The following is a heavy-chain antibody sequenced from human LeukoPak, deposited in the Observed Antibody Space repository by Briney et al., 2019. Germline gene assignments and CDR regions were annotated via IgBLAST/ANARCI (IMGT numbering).Heavy chain of an antibody. CDR1: GFTFSSHA. D-gene: IGHD1-1*01. Sequence: GGSLRLSCAASGFTFSSHAVCWVRQAPGKGLEWVSSIDISGGSTYYADSVQGRFTISRDNSKNTLYLEMNSLRAEDTALYYCANEVRPNDYWGQGTLVTVSS. CDR3: ANEVRPNDY. CDR2: IDISGGST. V-gene: IGHV3-23*01. J-gene: IGHJ4*02.